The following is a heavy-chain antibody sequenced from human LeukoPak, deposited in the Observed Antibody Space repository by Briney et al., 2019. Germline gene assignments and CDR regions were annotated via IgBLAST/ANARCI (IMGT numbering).Heavy chain of an antibody. D-gene: IGHD6-13*01. CDR1: GGSISSYY. CDR3: ARGLAAAYGYNWFDP. J-gene: IGHJ5*02. CDR2: IYASGTT. V-gene: IGHV4-4*07. Sequence: SETLSLTCTVSGGSISSYYWSWIRQSAGKGLEWIGRIYASGTTRYNPSLNSRVTMSVDTSKNQFSLKLNSVTAADTAVYFCARGLAAAYGYNWFDPWGQGTLVTVSS.